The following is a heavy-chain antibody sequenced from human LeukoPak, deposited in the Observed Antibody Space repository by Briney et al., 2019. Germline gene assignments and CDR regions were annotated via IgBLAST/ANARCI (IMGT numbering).Heavy chain of an antibody. V-gene: IGHV1-2*02. CDR1: GYTFTGYY. J-gene: IGHJ3*02. D-gene: IGHD3-10*01. Sequence: GASVQVSCKAAGYTFTGYYMHWVRQAPGQGLEWMGWINPNSGGTNYAQKFQGRVTMTRDTSISTAYMELSRLTSDDTAVYYCARDPPIGGADVFDIWGQGTMVSFSS. CDR2: INPNSGGT. CDR3: ARDPPIGGADVFDI.